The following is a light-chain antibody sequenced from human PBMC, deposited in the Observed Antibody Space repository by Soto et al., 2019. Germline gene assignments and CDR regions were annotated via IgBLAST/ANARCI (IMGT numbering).Light chain of an antibody. CDR2: GAS. CDR3: QQYGSSPLFT. J-gene: IGKJ3*01. V-gene: IGKV3-20*01. CDR1: QSVSSSY. Sequence: EIVLTQSPGTLSLSPGERATLSCRASQSVSSSYLAWYQQKPGQAPRLLIYGASSRATGIPDSFSGRGSGTDFSLTISRLEPEDSAVYYCQQYGSSPLFTFGPGTKVDIK.